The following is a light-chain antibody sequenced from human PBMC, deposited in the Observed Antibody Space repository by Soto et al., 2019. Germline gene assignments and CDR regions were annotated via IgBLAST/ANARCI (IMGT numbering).Light chain of an antibody. J-gene: IGLJ3*02. Sequence: QSVLTQPPSVSAAPGQRVTISCSGSSSNIENNYVSWYQQLPGTAPKLLIYDNNRRPSGIPDRFSGSKSATSATLGITGLQTGDEADYYCATWDTSLPVVVFGGGTKLTVL. CDR1: SSNIENNY. CDR2: DNN. CDR3: ATWDTSLPVVV. V-gene: IGLV1-51*01.